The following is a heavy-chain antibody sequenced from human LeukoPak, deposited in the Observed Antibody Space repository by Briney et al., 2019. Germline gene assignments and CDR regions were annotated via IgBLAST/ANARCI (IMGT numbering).Heavy chain of an antibody. CDR2: IGISSGNT. CDR1: GFTFSSSV. D-gene: IGHD5-24*01. V-gene: IGHV3-48*01. J-gene: IGHJ4*02. Sequence: GGSLRLSCAASGFTFSSSVMTWVRQAPGKGLEWISYIGISSGNTKYADSVKGRFTISGDKAKNSLYLQMNSLRVEDTAVYYCARDYKYAFDNWGQGTLVTVSS. CDR3: ARDYKYAFDN.